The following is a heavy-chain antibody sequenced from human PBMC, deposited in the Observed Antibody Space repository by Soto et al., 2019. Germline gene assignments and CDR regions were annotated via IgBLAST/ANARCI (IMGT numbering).Heavy chain of an antibody. D-gene: IGHD2-2*01. J-gene: IGHJ5*02. V-gene: IGHV4-34*01. CDR3: ARGSAAMPQFDP. CDR2: INHSGST. CDR1: GGSFSGYY. Sequence: SETLSLTCAVYGGSFSGYYWSWIRQPPGKGLEWIGEINHSGSTNYNPSLKSRVTISVDTSKNQFSLKLSSVTAADTAVYYCARGSAAMPQFDPWGQGTLVTVSS.